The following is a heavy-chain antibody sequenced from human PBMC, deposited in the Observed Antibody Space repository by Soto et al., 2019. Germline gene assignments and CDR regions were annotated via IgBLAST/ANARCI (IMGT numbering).Heavy chain of an antibody. J-gene: IGHJ6*02. CDR2: IYPGDSDT. Sequence: GASQQISCEGCGYNVTSYWRGSVRQMPGKGLEWMGIIYPGDSDTRYSPSFQGQVTILADKSISTAYLQWSSLKASDTAMYYCARQSPLYYYGMDVWGQGTTVTVSS. V-gene: IGHV5-51*01. CDR3: ARQSPLYYYGMDV. CDR1: GYNVTSYW.